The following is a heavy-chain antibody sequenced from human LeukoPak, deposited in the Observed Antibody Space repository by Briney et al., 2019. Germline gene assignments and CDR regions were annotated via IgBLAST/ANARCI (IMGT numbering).Heavy chain of an antibody. CDR3: AKDYYYDSSGYTYFDY. D-gene: IGHD3-22*01. Sequence: GRSLRLSCVASGFTFNVYAMHWVRPAPGKGLEWVSGISWNSGTIGYADSVKGRFTISRDNAKNSLYLQMNSLRAEDMAFYYCAKDYYYDSSGYTYFDYWGQGALVTVSS. J-gene: IGHJ4*02. V-gene: IGHV3-9*03. CDR1: GFTFNVYA. CDR2: ISWNSGTI.